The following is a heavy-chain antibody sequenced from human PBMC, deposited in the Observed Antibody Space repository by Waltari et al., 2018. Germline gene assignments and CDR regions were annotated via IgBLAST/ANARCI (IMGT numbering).Heavy chain of an antibody. CDR2: VHGSGKT. J-gene: IGHJ4*02. CDR3: GRDRGRGLYLDS. V-gene: IGHV4-4*02. D-gene: IGHD2-15*01. CDR1: GDSMSGTYW. Sequence: QVQRSVPGLVKPSETLSHTCAVAGDSMSGTYWCRWVRQSPGKGLEWIGQVHGSGKTNYNPSFASRVSVTLHTSANQFSLRVTSATAADTAVYYCGRDRGRGLYLDSWGQGTLVTVSP.